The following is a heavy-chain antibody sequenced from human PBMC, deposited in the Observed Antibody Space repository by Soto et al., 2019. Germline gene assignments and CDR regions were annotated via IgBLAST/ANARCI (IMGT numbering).Heavy chain of an antibody. CDR3: ARVLMVRGVIYYYGMDV. J-gene: IGHJ6*02. D-gene: IGHD3-10*01. CDR2: IYYSGST. CDR1: GGSISSYY. Sequence: SETLSLTCTVSGGSISSYYWSWIRQPPGKGLEWIGYIYYSGSTNYNPSLKSRVTISVDTSKNQFSLKLSSVTAADTAVYYCARVLMVRGVIYYYGMDVWGQGTTVTVSS. V-gene: IGHV4-59*01.